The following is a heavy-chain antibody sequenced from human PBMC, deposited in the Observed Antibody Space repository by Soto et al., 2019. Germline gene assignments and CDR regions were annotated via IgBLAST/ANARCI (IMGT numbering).Heavy chain of an antibody. CDR3: ARERESDNHWQGYYYYGMDV. CDR2: IWYDGSNK. CDR1: GFTFSSYG. Sequence: GGSLRLSCAASGFTFSSYGMHWVRQAPGKGLEWVAVIWYDGSNKYYADSVKGRFTISRDNSKNTLYLQMNSLRAEDTAVYYCARERESDNHWQGYYYYGMDVWGQGTTVTVSS. V-gene: IGHV3-33*01. D-gene: IGHD1-20*01. J-gene: IGHJ6*02.